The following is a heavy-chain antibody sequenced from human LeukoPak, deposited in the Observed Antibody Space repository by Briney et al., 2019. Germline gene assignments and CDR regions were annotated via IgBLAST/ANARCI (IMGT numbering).Heavy chain of an antibody. Sequence: PGGSLRLSCAASGFTFSDYCMTWVRQAPGKGLEWVAVILQDGGDEYYVDSVKGRFTISRDDSRNSLYLQMDSLRVEDTAVYYCATSDYYGSGRGGLSPSDYWGQGTLVTVSS. J-gene: IGHJ4*02. CDR2: ILQDGGDE. CDR3: ATSDYYGSGRGGLSPSDY. V-gene: IGHV3-7*01. CDR1: GFTFSDYC. D-gene: IGHD3-10*01.